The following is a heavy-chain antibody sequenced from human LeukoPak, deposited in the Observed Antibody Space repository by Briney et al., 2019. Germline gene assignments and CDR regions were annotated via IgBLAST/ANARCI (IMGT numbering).Heavy chain of an antibody. V-gene: IGHV1-24*01. D-gene: IGHD2-2*01. CDR1: GYTLTELS. J-gene: IGHJ4*02. CDR3: ATGKARDPYIVVVPAALDY. CDR2: FDPEDGET. Sequence: GASVKVSCKVSGYTLTELSMHWVRQAPGKGLEWMGGFDPEDGETIYAQKFRGRVTMTEDISADTDYMELSSLRSEDTAVYYCATGKARDPYIVVVPAALDYWGQGTLVTVSS.